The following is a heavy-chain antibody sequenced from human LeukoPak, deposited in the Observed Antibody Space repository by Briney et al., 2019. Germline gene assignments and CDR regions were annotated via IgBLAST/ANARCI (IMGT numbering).Heavy chain of an antibody. V-gene: IGHV3-53*05. CDR2: IYSCGST. Sequence: GGSLRLSCAASGFTFSRYGMSWVRQAPGKGLEWVSVIYSCGSTYYADSVKGRFTISRDNSKNTLYLQMNSLRAEGTAVYYCARACQYCSGGSCYPVWDYWGQGTLVTVSS. D-gene: IGHD2-15*01. CDR1: GFTFSRYG. J-gene: IGHJ4*02. CDR3: ARACQYCSGGSCYPVWDY.